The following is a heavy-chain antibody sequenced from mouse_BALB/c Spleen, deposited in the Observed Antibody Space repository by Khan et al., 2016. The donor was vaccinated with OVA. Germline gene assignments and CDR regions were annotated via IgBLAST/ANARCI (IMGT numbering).Heavy chain of an antibody. D-gene: IGHD2-3*01. Sequence: VQLKESGPGLVKPSQSLSLTCTVTGYSITSDYAWNWIRQFPGNKLEWMGDISYSGSTNYNPALKSRIPITRDTSKNQFFLQLNSVTTEDTATYYCARDGSRYNYAMDYWGQGTSVTVSS. CDR1: GYSITSDYA. J-gene: IGHJ4*01. CDR2: ISYSGST. CDR3: ARDGSRYNYAMDY. V-gene: IGHV3-2*02.